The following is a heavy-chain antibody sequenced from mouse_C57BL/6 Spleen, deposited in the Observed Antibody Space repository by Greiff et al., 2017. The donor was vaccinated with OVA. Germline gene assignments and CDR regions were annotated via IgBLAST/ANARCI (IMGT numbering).Heavy chain of an antibody. V-gene: IGHV1-72*01. Sequence: QVQLQQPGAELVKPGASVKLSCTASGYTFTSYWMHWVKQRPGRGLEWIGRIDPNSGGPKYNEKFKSKATLTVDKPSSTAYMQLSSRTSEDSAVCYCARSGYYGSSYRYYFDYWGQGTTLTVSS. J-gene: IGHJ2*01. CDR1: GYTFTSYW. CDR3: ARSGYYGSSYRYYFDY. D-gene: IGHD1-1*01. CDR2: IDPNSGGP.